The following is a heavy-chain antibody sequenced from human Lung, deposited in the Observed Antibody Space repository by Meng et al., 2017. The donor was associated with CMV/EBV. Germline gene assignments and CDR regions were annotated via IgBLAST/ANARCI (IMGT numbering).Heavy chain of an antibody. J-gene: IGHJ4*02. CDR3: AREGTPLVL. CDR1: GGSFSTYS. Sequence: SXXVSCKASGGSFSTYSISWVRQAPGQGLEWMGRITPIPGTANYAQKFQGRVTITADKSTSTAYMELSSLRSEDTAVYYCAREGTPLVLWGQGTLVTVSS. D-gene: IGHD3-10*01. V-gene: IGHV1-69*08. CDR2: ITPIPGTA.